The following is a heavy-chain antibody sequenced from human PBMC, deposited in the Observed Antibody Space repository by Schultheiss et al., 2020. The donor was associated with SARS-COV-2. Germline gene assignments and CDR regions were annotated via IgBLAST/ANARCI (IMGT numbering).Heavy chain of an antibody. D-gene: IGHD6-6*01. Sequence: SGPTLVKPTETLTLTCTVSGFSLNNAKMGVSWIRQPPGKALEWIAYIYYSGSAYYNPSLKSRVTISVDTSRDQFSLQLSSVTASDTAVYFCARHRVNTLGGLLVHNRFDPWGQGTLVTVSS. J-gene: IGHJ5*02. V-gene: IGHV4-30-4*08. CDR3: ARHRVNTLGGLLVHNRFDP. CDR2: IYYSGSA. CDR1: GFSLNNAKMG.